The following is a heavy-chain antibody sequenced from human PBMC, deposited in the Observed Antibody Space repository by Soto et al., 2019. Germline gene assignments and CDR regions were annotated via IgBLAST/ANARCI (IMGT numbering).Heavy chain of an antibody. CDR1: GGSVSSGSYY. CDR2: INYSGAT. V-gene: IGHV4-61*01. Sequence: QVQLQESGPGLVKPSETLSLICIVSGGSVSSGSYYWRWIRQPPGKGLEWIAYINYSGATNYNPSLKSRVTISLDTCKNQFSLRLSSVTAADTAVYYCARDSGGNYYIDYWGQGTLVTVSS. J-gene: IGHJ4*02. D-gene: IGHD1-26*01. CDR3: ARDSGGNYYIDY.